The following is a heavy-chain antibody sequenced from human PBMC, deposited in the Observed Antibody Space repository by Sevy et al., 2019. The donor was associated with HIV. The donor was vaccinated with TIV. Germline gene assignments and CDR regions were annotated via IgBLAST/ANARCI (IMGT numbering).Heavy chain of an antibody. CDR2: ISYDGSNK. V-gene: IGHV3-30*03. Sequence: GGSLRLSCAASGFTFSSYGMHWVRQAPGKGLEWVAVISYDGSNKYYSDSVKGRFTISRDNSKNTLYLQMNSLRAEDTAVYYCAHGCEGAARLCAYYYYYGLDVWGQGTTVTVSS. CDR1: GFTFSSYG. J-gene: IGHJ6*02. D-gene: IGHD6-6*01. CDR3: AHGCEGAARLCAYYYYYGLDV.